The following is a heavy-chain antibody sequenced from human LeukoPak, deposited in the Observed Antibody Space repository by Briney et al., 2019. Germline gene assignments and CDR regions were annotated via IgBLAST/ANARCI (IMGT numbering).Heavy chain of an antibody. CDR3: ARVMYAATPYYYYYGMDV. D-gene: IGHD2-8*01. CDR1: GFTFSSYA. Sequence: GGSLRLSCAASGFTFSSYAMEWVRQAPGKGREWVAVISYDGSNKYYADSVKGRFTISRDNSKNTPYLQMNSLRAEDTAVYYCARVMYAATPYYYYYGMDVWGQGTTVTVSS. V-gene: IGHV3-30-3*01. J-gene: IGHJ6*02. CDR2: ISYDGSNK.